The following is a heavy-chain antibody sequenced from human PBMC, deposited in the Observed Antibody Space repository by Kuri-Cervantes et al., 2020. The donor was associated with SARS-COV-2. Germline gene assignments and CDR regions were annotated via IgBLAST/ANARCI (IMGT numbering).Heavy chain of an antibody. V-gene: IGHV1-18*01. CDR3: ARVEDSGSYPFDY. CDR2: ISAYNGNT. D-gene: IGHD1-26*01. J-gene: IGHJ4*02. CDR1: GYTFTSYG. Sequence: ASVKVSCKASGYTFTSYGISWVRQAPGQGLEWMGWISAYNGNTNYAQKLQGRVTITRDTSASTAYMELSSLRSEDTAVYYCARVEDSGSYPFDYWGQGTLVTVSS.